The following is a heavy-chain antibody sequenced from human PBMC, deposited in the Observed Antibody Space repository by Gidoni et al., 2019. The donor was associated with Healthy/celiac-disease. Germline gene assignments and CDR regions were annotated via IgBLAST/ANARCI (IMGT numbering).Heavy chain of an antibody. CDR2: INPSGGST. D-gene: IGHD6-13*01. V-gene: IGHV1-46*01. J-gene: IGHJ4*02. CDR1: GYTFTSYY. CDR3: ARAIAAADPFDY. Sequence: QVQLVQSGAEVKKPAASVKVSCKASGYTFTSYYMHWVRQAPGQGREWMGIINPSGGSTSYAQKFQGRVTMTRDTSTSTVYMELSSLRSEDTAVYYCARAIAAADPFDYWGQGTLVTVSS.